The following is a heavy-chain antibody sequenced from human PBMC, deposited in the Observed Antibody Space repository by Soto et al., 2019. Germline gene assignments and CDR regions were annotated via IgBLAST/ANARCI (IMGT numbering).Heavy chain of an antibody. Sequence: SETLSLTCTVSGASINSGGYYWSWIRQLPGKGLEWIGNIYFSGSTYYNPSLESRLIISLDTSQNQFSLKLSSVTAADTAVFYCESGGAWRVLLSYRGQGTSVPGSS. J-gene: IGHJ4*02. CDR2: IYFSGST. CDR1: GASINSGGYY. V-gene: IGHV4-31*03. CDR3: ESGGAWRVLLSY. D-gene: IGHD2-15*01.